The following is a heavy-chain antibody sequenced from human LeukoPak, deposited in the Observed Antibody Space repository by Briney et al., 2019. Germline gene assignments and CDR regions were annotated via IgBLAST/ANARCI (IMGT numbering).Heavy chain of an antibody. V-gene: IGHV3-48*03. D-gene: IGHD3-3*01. J-gene: IGHJ6*02. CDR1: GFTFSSYE. Sequence: GGSLRLSCAASGFTFSSYEMNWVRQAPGKGLEWVSCISSSGSTIYYADSVKGRFTISRDNAKNSLYLQMNSLRAEDTAVYYCAREVLRFLEWLSPNYYYYGMDVWGQGTTVTVSS. CDR3: AREVLRFLEWLSPNYYYYGMDV. CDR2: ISSSGSTI.